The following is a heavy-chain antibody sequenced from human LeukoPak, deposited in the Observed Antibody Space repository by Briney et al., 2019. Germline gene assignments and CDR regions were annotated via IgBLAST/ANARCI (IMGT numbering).Heavy chain of an antibody. CDR3: ARGMGGYDAIDY. CDR1: GGTFSSYA. Sequence: GASVKVSCKASGGTFSSYAISWVRQATGQGLEWMGWMNPNSGNTGYAQKFQGRVTITRNTSISTAYMELSSLRSEDTAVYYCARGMGGYDAIDYWGQGTLVTVSS. CDR2: MNPNSGNT. V-gene: IGHV1-8*03. D-gene: IGHD5-12*01. J-gene: IGHJ4*02.